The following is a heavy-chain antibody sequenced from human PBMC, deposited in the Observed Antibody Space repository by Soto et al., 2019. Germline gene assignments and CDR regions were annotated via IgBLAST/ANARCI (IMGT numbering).Heavy chain of an antibody. J-gene: IGHJ4*02. CDR3: ANDRGIYFDY. CDR2: ISYDGSNT. CDR1: GFTFSTYG. Sequence: QVQLVESGGGVVQPGRSLRLSCAASGFTFSTYGMHWVRQAPGKGLEWVAVISYDGSNTYYADSVKGRFTISRDNSKNTLYLQMDSLGAEDTAVFYCANDRGIYFDYWGQATLFTVSS. D-gene: IGHD1-26*01. V-gene: IGHV3-30*18.